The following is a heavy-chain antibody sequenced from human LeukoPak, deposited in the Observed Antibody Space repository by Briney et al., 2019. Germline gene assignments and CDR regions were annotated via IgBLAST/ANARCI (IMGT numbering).Heavy chain of an antibody. D-gene: IGHD2/OR15-2a*01. Sequence: GGSLRLSCAASEFTLSSYNMNWVRQAPGKGLEWVSSISSSSDYIYYADSVKGRFTISRDNAKNSLYLQMKSLRAEDTAVYYCARGKTSQNIVTRKTYNWFDPWGQGTLVTVSS. V-gene: IGHV3-21*01. J-gene: IGHJ5*02. CDR2: ISSSSDYI. CDR3: ARGKTSQNIVTRKTYNWFDP. CDR1: EFTLSSYN.